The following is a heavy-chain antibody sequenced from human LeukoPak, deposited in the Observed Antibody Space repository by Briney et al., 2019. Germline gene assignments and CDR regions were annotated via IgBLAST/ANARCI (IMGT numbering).Heavy chain of an antibody. CDR2: LYSDGNR. D-gene: IGHD2-15*01. CDR1: GFIVSDNY. J-gene: IGHJ4*02. Sequence: GGSLRLSCAASGFIVSDNYMSWVRQAPGKGLEWVSLLYSDGNRHYADSVKGRFTISRDNSKNTLYLQMNSLRAEDTAMYYCARRGYCSGRSCPNFDFWGQGTLVTVSS. V-gene: IGHV3-53*01. CDR3: ARRGYCSGRSCPNFDF.